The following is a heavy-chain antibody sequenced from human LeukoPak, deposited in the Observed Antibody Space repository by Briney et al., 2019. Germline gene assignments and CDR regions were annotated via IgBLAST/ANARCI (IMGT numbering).Heavy chain of an antibody. D-gene: IGHD4-17*01. CDR1: GYRFRDHY. J-gene: IGHJ5*02. Sequence: ASVKVSCKAYGYRFRDHYIHWVRRAPGQGLEYLGWINPNSGGTNYAQMFQGRVTLTRDTSIDTAYIHLDSLTSDDTAVYFCARGYFGDYVLDTWGQGTLVTVSS. V-gene: IGHV1-2*02. CDR3: ARGYFGDYVLDT. CDR2: INPNSGGT.